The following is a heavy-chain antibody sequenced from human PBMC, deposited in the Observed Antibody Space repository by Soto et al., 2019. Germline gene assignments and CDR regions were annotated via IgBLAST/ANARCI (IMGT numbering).Heavy chain of an antibody. CDR1: GFTFSSYA. D-gene: IGHD2-2*01. CDR3: AKDPGVPAATTAYYYYYYGMDV. CDR2: ISGSGGST. J-gene: IGHJ6*02. V-gene: IGHV3-23*01. Sequence: EVQLLESGGGLVQPGGSLRLSCAASGFTFSSYAMSWVRQAPGKGLEWVSAISGSGGSTYYADSVKGRFTISRDNSKNTLYLQMNSLRAEDTAVYYCAKDPGVPAATTAYYYYYYGMDVWGQGTTVTVSS.